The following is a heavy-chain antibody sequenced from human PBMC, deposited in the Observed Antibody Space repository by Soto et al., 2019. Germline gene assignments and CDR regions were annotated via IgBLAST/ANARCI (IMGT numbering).Heavy chain of an antibody. CDR1: GFSLSTSGVG. CDR2: IYWDDDK. V-gene: IGHV2-5*02. D-gene: IGHD3-16*01. CDR3: AHLTSWGEGAPFDI. J-gene: IGHJ3*02. Sequence: QITLKESGPTLVKPTQTLTLTCIFYGFSLSTSGVGVGWIRQPPGKALEWLAVIYWDDDKRYSPSLKSRVTITRDTSKNQVVFTMTNMDSEDTGTFYCAHLTSWGEGAPFDIWGQGTKVTVSS.